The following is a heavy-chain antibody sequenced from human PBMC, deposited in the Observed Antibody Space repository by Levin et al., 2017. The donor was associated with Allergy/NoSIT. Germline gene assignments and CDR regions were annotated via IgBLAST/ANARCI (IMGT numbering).Heavy chain of an antibody. CDR2: IIPIFGTA. CDR1: GGTFSSYA. V-gene: IGHV1-69*01. J-gene: IGHJ5*02. Sequence: KISCKASGGTFSSYAISWVRQAPGQGLEWMGGIIPIFGTANYAQKFQGRVTITADESTSTAYMELSSLRSEDTAVYYCARGSWETNGYCSGGSGYHNWFDPWGQGTLVTVSS. D-gene: IGHD2-15*01. CDR3: ARGSWETNGYCSGGSGYHNWFDP.